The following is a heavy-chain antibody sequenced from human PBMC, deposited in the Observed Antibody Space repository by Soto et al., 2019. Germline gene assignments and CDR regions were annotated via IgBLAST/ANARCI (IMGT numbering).Heavy chain of an antibody. J-gene: IGHJ4*02. CDR2: LWYDGSGE. D-gene: IGHD3-3*01. V-gene: IGHV3-33*08. CDR1: GFTFSDYG. Sequence: VHLVESGGGVVQPGGSLRLSCAGSGFTFSDYGMHWVRQAPGKGLEWVAVLWYDGSGEYYTDSVRGRFTISRVNSKNTLYLQMNNLRVEDTGVYYCARDSVRFLEHFSKDYFDYWGQGTRVTVSS. CDR3: ARDSVRFLEHFSKDYFDY.